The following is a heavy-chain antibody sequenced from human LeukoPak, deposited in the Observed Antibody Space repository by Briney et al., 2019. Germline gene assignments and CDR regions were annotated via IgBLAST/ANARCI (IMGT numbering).Heavy chain of an antibody. Sequence: GGSLRLSCVASGFTFSSYSMNWVRQAPGKGLEWVSYISSSSSTIYYADSVKGRFTISRDNAKNSLYLQMNSLRAEDTAVYYCARDRGHVEIDYWGQGTLVTVSS. CDR2: ISSSSSTI. CDR3: ARDRGHVEIDY. D-gene: IGHD3-10*01. CDR1: GFTFSSYS. J-gene: IGHJ4*02. V-gene: IGHV3-48*01.